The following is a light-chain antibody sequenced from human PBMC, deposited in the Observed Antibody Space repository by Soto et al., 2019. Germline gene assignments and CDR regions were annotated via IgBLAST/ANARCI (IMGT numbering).Light chain of an antibody. CDR3: QVWDSITVV. Sequence: SYELTQPLSVSVALGQTARITCGGNNIGSKNVHWYQQKPGQAPVLVIYRDINRPSGIPERFSGSNSGNTATLTISRAQAGDEADYYCQVWDSITVVFGGRTQLTVL. V-gene: IGLV3-9*01. J-gene: IGLJ2*01. CDR2: RDI. CDR1: NIGSKN.